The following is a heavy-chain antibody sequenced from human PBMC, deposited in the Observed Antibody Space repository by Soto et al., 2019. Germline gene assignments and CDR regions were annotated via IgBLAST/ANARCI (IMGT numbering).Heavy chain of an antibody. V-gene: IGHV4-59*01. D-gene: IGHD2-15*01. J-gene: IGHJ3*02. CDR3: ARDCSGGSCPSI. CDR1: GGSISSYY. CDR2: IYYSGST. Sequence: SETLSLTCTVSGGSISSYYWSWIRQPPGKGLEWIGYIYYSGSTNYNPSLKSRVTISVDTSKNQFSLKLSSVTAADTAVYYCARDCSGGSCPSIWGQGTMVTVSS.